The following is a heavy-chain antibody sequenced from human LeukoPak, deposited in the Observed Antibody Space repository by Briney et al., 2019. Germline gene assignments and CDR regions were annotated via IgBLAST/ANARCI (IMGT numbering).Heavy chain of an antibody. Sequence: SETLSLSCNVSGDSVSAGYWTWIRQSPAKGLEWIGFIYDNGVTDYNPSLKSRLIISLDASKIQFSLNLMSGSAADSSIYCPGRGQRYSRDWGQGILVTVSS. CDR1: GDSVSAGY. V-gene: IGHV4-4*09. J-gene: IGHJ1*01. D-gene: IGHD2-15*01. CDR3: GRGQRYSRD. CDR2: IYDNGVT.